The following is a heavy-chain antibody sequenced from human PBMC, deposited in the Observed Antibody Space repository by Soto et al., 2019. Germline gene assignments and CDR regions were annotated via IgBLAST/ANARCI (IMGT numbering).Heavy chain of an antibody. CDR2: ISAYNGNT. D-gene: IGHD3-22*01. J-gene: IGHJ4*02. CDR1: GYTFTSYG. Sequence: QVQLVQSGAEVKKPGASVKVSCKASGYTFTSYGISWVRQAPGQGLEWMGWISAYNGNTNYAQKLQGRVTMTTDTTTSQGYMELRSLRSDDTAVYYCARDVNYYDSSGYYADFDYWGQGTLVTVSS. V-gene: IGHV1-18*01. CDR3: ARDVNYYDSSGYYADFDY.